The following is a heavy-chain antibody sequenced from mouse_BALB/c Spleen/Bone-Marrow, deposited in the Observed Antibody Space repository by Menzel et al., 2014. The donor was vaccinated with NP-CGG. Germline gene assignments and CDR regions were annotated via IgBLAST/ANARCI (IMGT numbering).Heavy chain of an antibody. D-gene: IGHD2-12*01. CDR2: IWRGGST. CDR1: GFSLTSYG. J-gene: IGHJ4*01. V-gene: IGHV2-5*01. Sequence: VQLQQSGPGLVQPSQSLSITCTVSGFSLTSYGVHWVRQSPGKGLEWLGVIWRGGSTDYNAAFMSRLGITKDNSKSQVFFKMNSLQADDTAIYYCAKAIRQGYYYAMDYWGQGTSVTVSS. CDR3: AKAIRQGYYYAMDY.